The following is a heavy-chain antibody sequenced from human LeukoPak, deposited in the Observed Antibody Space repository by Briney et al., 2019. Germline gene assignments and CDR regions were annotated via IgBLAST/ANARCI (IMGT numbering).Heavy chain of an antibody. CDR1: GYAFTGYY. CDR2: INPNSGGT. D-gene: IGHD6-19*01. Sequence: ASVKVSCKASGYAFTGYYMHWVRQAPGQGLEWMGRINPNSGGTNYAQKFQGRVTMTRDTSISTAYMELSRLRSDDTAVYYCAREYSSGIPEYWGQGTLVTVSS. CDR3: AREYSSGIPEY. J-gene: IGHJ4*02. V-gene: IGHV1-2*06.